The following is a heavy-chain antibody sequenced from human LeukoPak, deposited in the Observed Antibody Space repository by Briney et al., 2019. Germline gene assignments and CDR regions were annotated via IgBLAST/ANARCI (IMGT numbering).Heavy chain of an antibody. D-gene: IGHD3-22*01. Sequence: GGSLRLSCAASGFTVSSNYMSWVRQAPGKGLEWASVIYSGGSTYYADSVKGRFTISRDNSKNTLYLQMNSLRAEDTAVYYCARGYYDSSGYYYGGSVAFDIWGQGTMVTVSS. V-gene: IGHV3-66*02. CDR3: ARGYYDSSGYYYGGSVAFDI. CDR1: GFTVSSNY. J-gene: IGHJ3*02. CDR2: IYSGGST.